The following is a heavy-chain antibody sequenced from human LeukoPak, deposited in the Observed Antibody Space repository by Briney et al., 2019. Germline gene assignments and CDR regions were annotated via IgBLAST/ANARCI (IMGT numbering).Heavy chain of an antibody. D-gene: IGHD2-15*01. V-gene: IGHV1-8*01. CDR3: ARGRGWRVEWWSSGDY. CDR2: MNPNSGNT. Sequence: ASVKVSCKASGYTFTSYDINWVRQATGQGLEWMGWMNPNSGNTGYAQKFQGRVTMTRNTSISTAYMELSSLRSEDMAVYYCARGRGWRVEWWSSGDYWGQGTLVTVSS. CDR1: GYTFTSYD. J-gene: IGHJ4*02.